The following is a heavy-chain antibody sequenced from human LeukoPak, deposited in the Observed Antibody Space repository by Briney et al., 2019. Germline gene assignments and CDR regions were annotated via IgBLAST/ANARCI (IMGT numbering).Heavy chain of an antibody. CDR2: ISSSGSTI. J-gene: IGHJ6*03. Sequence: PGGSLRFSCAACGFTFSDYYMSWIRPAPGKGLEWVSYISSSGSTIYYADSVKGRFTISRDNAKNSLYLQMNSLRAEDTAVYYCARDNIVVVPAAKYYYYYYMDVWGKGTTVTVSS. CDR1: GFTFSDYY. CDR3: ARDNIVVVPAAKYYYYYYMDV. V-gene: IGHV3-11*01. D-gene: IGHD2-2*01.